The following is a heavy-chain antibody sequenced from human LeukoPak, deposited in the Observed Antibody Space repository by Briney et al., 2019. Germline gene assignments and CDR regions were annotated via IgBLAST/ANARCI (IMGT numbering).Heavy chain of an antibody. D-gene: IGHD1-26*01. CDR1: AFTFSAFG. CDR2: ISYDGSNE. Sequence: GGSLRLSCAASAFTFSAFGMHWVRQAPGKGLAWVAAISYDGSNEYYRDSVKGRFNISRDNSKNTLYLQINSLRAEDTAVYYCAKDTRNSGSTPAYYFDNWGQGTLVTVSS. CDR3: AKDTRNSGSTPAYYFDN. V-gene: IGHV3-30*18. J-gene: IGHJ4*02.